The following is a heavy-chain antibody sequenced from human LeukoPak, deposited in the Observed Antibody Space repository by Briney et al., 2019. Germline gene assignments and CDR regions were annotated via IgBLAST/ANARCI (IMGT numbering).Heavy chain of an antibody. J-gene: IGHJ5*02. D-gene: IGHD3-10*01. CDR2: IYYSGST. CDR3: ARDRSYLDSRRGGWFDP. CDR1: GGSISSSYN. Sequence: SETLSLTCSVSGGSISSSYNWGWIRQPPGEGLEWIGSIYYSGSTYYNPSLKSRVTISVDTSKDQFSLKPSSVTAADTAVYYCARDRSYLDSRRGGWFDPWGQGTLVTVSS. V-gene: IGHV4-39*07.